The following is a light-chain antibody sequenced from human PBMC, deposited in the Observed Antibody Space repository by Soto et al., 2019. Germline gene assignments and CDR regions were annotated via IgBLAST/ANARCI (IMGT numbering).Light chain of an antibody. CDR1: QSISSSY. V-gene: IGKV3-20*01. CDR2: GAS. Sequence: EIVLTQSPGTLSLSPGERATLSCGASQSISSSYLAWYQQKPGQAPRLLVYGASSRATGIPDRFSGSGSGTDFTLTISRLEPEDFALYYCQQYGSSRFTFGPGTKVDIK. J-gene: IGKJ3*01. CDR3: QQYGSSRFT.